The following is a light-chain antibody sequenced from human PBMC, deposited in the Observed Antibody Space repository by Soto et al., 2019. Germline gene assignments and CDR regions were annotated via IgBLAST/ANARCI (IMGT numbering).Light chain of an antibody. J-gene: IGKJ2*01. CDR2: GAS. V-gene: IGKV3-20*01. CDR3: QQYAGSSYT. CDR1: QSVSSNY. Sequence: EIVLTQSPGTLSLSPGERATLSCRASQSVSSNYLVWYQQKPGQAPRPLIYGASTRATGIPDRFSGSGSATDFTLTISRLEPEDFAVYYCQQYAGSSYTFGQGTKLEIK.